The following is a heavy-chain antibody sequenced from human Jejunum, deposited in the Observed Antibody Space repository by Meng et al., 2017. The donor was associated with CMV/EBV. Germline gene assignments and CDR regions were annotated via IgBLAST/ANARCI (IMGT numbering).Heavy chain of an antibody. CDR2: IKSRADGGTT. V-gene: IGHV3-15*07. CDR1: GFTFTNAC. CDR3: TTHHYYDTPFDY. D-gene: IGHD3-22*01. J-gene: IGHJ4*02. Sequence: AYGFTFTNACFDWVRQAPGQGLEWVGRIKSRADGGTTDYAAPVKGRFTISRDASKNTLYLQMNSLKTEDTAMYYCTTHHYYDTPFDYWGQGTLVTVSS.